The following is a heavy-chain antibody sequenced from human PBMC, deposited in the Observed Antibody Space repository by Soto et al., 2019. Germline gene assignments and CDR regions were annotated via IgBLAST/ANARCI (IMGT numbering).Heavy chain of an antibody. CDR3: AHTGSLGGATRGGAFDY. J-gene: IGHJ4*02. D-gene: IGHD1-26*01. CDR1: GFSLSTSGVG. V-gene: IGHV2-5*02. CDR2: IYWDADK. Sequence: QITLKESGPTLVKPTQTLPLTCTFSGFSLSTSGVGVGWIRQPPGKALECLTLIYWDADKRYSPSLWSRLTITKDTAINQVVLTMTTMDPGARATYYGAHTGSLGGATRGGAFDYWGQGTMVTVSS.